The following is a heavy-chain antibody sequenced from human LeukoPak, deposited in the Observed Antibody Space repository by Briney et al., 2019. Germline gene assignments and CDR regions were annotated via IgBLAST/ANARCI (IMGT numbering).Heavy chain of an antibody. D-gene: IGHD3-10*01. V-gene: IGHV3-30*02. CDR1: GFTFSSYG. CDR2: IRYDGSNK. CDR3: AKTVTPSVSGGFDP. J-gene: IGHJ5*02. Sequence: GGPLRLSCAASGFTFSSYGMHWVRQAPGKGLEWVAFIRYDGSNKYYADSVKGRFTISRDNSKNTLYLQMNSLRAEDTAVYYCAKTVTPSVSGGFDPWGQGTLVIVSS.